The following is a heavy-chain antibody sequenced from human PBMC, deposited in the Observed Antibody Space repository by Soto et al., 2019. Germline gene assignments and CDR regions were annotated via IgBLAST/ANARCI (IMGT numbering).Heavy chain of an antibody. CDR3: AKDNSQQLVYDY. CDR1: GFTLSTYW. CDR2: INSDGSST. V-gene: IGHV3-74*01. Sequence: GGSLRLSCAASGFTLSTYWMHWVRQAPGKGLVWVSRINSDGSSTSYANSVKGRFTISRDNAKNTLYLQMNSLRVEDTAVYYCAKDNSQQLVYDYWGQGTLVTVSS. J-gene: IGHJ4*02. D-gene: IGHD6-13*01.